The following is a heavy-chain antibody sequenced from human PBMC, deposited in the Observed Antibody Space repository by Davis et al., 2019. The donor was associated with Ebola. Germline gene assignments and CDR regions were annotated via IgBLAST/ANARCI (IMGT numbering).Heavy chain of an antibody. CDR2: IYPGDSDT. CDR1: GYSFTSYW. CDR3: ARGSVVVAATRRYNWFDP. J-gene: IGHJ5*02. D-gene: IGHD2-15*01. V-gene: IGHV5-51*01. Sequence: GESLKISCKGSGYSFTSYWIGWVRQMPGKGLAWMGIIYPGDSDTRYSPSFQGQVTISADKSISTAYLQWSSLKASDTAMYYCARGSVVVAATRRYNWFDPWGQGTLVTVSS.